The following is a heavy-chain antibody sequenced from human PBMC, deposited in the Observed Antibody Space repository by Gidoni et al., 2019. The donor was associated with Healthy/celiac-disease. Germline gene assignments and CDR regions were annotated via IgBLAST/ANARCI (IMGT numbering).Heavy chain of an antibody. CDR2: IWCSRSYI. CDR1: GFTFSSYS. J-gene: IGHJ4*02. V-gene: IGHV3-21*05. CDR3: AGIYGSGSPVDY. D-gene: IGHD3-10*01. Sequence: EVQLVESGGGLVKPGGSLRLSCAASGFTFSSYSMNWVRQAPGKGLEWVSIIWCSRSYIYYADSVKGRFTISRDNAKNSLYLQMNSLRAEDTAVYYCAGIYGSGSPVDYWGQGTLVTVSS.